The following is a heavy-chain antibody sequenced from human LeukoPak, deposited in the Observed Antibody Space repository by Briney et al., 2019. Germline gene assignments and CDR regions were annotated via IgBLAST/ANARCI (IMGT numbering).Heavy chain of an antibody. Sequence: SETLSLTCTVSGGSISSYYWSWIRQPAGKGLEWIGRIYTTGSTNYDPSLKSRVTMSSDTSKNQLSLKLTSVTAADTAVYYCARGAGDDLDYRGQGTLVSVSS. V-gene: IGHV4-4*07. D-gene: IGHD7-27*01. CDR3: ARGAGDDLDY. J-gene: IGHJ4*02. CDR1: GGSISSYY. CDR2: IYTTGST.